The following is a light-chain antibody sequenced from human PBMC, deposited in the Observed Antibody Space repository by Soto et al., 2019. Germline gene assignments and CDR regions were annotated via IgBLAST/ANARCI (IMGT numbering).Light chain of an antibody. CDR2: EAS. J-gene: IGKJ1*01. V-gene: IGKV1-5*01. CDR3: QQYNSFSVT. Sequence: DIQMTQDPSSLSVSVGDRVTITCRASQSIGSWLAWYQQKPGKAPKLLMYEASTLQSGVPSRFSGSGSGTEFTLTISSLQPDDFATYYCQQYNSFSVTFGQGTKVDIK. CDR1: QSIGSW.